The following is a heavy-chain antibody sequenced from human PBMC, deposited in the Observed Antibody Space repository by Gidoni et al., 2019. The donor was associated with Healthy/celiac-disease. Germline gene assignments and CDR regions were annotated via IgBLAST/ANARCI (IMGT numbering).Heavy chain of an antibody. CDR2: IYPGDSDT. D-gene: IGHD6-6*01. CDR3: ARWRGRSSSSGTGFDP. V-gene: IGHV5-51*01. J-gene: IGHJ5*02. CDR1: GYSFTSYW. Sequence: EVQLVQSGAEVKKPGESLTISCKGSGYSFTSYWIGWARQMPGKGLEWMGIIYPGDSDTRYSPSFQGQVTISADKSISTAYLQWSSLKASDTAMYYCARWRGRSSSSGTGFDPWGQGTLDTVSS.